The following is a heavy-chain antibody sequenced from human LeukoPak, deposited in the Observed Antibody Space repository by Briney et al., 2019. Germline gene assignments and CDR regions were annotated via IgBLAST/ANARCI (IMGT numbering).Heavy chain of an antibody. CDR2: IYYSGST. CDR3: AXQSPPSEPYYYDSSGYFLDY. D-gene: IGHD3-22*01. J-gene: IGHJ4*02. CDR1: GGSISSSSYY. Sequence: SETLSLTCTVSGGSISSSSYYWGWIRQPPGKGLDWIGSIYYSGSTYYNPSLKSRVTISVDTSKNQFSLKLSSVTAADTAVYYCAXQSPPSEPYYYDSSGYFLDYWGQGTLVTVSS. V-gene: IGHV4-39*01.